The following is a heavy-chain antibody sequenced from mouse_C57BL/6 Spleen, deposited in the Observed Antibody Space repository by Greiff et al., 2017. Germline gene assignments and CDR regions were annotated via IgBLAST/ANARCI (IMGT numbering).Heavy chain of an antibody. D-gene: IGHD1-1*01. J-gene: IGHJ1*03. CDR2: INPSNGGT. CDR3: ARSLITTVVHWYFDV. Sequence: QVQLQQPGTELVKPGASVKLSCKASGYTFTSYWMHWVKQRPGQGLEWIGNINPSNGGTNYNEKFKSKATLTVDKSSSTAYMQLSSLTSEDSAVYYCARSLITTVVHWYFDVWGTGTTVTVSA. CDR1: GYTFTSYW. V-gene: IGHV1-53*01.